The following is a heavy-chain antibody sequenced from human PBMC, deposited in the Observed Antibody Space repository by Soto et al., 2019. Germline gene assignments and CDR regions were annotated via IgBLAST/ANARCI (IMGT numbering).Heavy chain of an antibody. D-gene: IGHD4-17*01. CDR2: IYYTGRT. J-gene: IGHJ6*02. Sequence: SETLSLTCGVSGGSMSRGGQSWSWIRQPPGKGLEWLGFIYYTGRTYYNPSLKSRVTLSVDRYKNQFSLNLTSVTAADTAMYFCARAPPVPSHSWDVWGQGTTVTVSS. CDR1: GGSMSRGGQS. V-gene: IGHV4-30-2*01. CDR3: ARAPPVPSHSWDV.